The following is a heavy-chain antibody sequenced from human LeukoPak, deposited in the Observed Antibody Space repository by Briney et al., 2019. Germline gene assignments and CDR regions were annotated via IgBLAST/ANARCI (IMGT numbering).Heavy chain of an antibody. J-gene: IGHJ4*02. CDR1: GYTFTDYY. D-gene: IGHD2-15*01. CDR2: INPNSRDT. CDR3: ARAGGYCGRISCPYYFDY. Sequence: ASVKVSCKASGYTFTDYYMHWVRQAPGQGLEWMGWINPNSRDTNYAQKFQGRVTMTRDTSISTAYMELSRLRSDDTAVYYCARAGGYCGRISCPYYFDYWGQGSLVAVSS. V-gene: IGHV1-2*02.